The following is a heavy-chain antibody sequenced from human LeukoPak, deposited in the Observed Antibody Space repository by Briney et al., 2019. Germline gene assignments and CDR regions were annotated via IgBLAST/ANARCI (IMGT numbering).Heavy chain of an antibody. D-gene: IGHD3-10*01. CDR3: ARDGYYYGSGSLLD. J-gene: IGHJ4*02. Sequence: IXXVRQAPGKGLEWVAXXSYDGSSKYYADSVKGRFTISRDNSKNTLYLQMNSLRAEDTAVYYCARDGYYYGSGSLLDWGQGTLVTVSS. V-gene: IGHV3-30-3*01. CDR2: XSYDGSSK.